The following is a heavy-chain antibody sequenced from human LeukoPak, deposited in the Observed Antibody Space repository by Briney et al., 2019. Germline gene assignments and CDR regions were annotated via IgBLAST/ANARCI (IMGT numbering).Heavy chain of an antibody. Sequence: QQGGSLRLSCAASGFTFSSYAMHWVRQAPGKGLEWVAVISYDGSNKYYADSVKGRFTISRDNSKNTLYLQMNSLRAEDTAVYYCARDSTGYSSSWSLDYWGQGTLVTASS. J-gene: IGHJ4*02. CDR3: ARDSTGYSSSWSLDY. V-gene: IGHV3-30-3*01. D-gene: IGHD6-13*01. CDR1: GFTFSSYA. CDR2: ISYDGSNK.